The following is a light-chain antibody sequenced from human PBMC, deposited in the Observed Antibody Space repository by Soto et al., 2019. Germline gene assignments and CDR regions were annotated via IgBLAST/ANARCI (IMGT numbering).Light chain of an antibody. Sequence: DSVMTQTPLSLSVTPGQPASISCKASQSLRHSDGKTYLSWFLQKPGQPPQLLINEVSNRFSGVPDRVGGSASVTDFTLKLSRVETEDVGVYSCMQTIQLPIPFGGGTKVEIK. CDR2: EVS. V-gene: IGKV2D-29*01. CDR3: MQTIQLPIP. J-gene: IGKJ4*01. CDR1: QSLRHSDGKTY.